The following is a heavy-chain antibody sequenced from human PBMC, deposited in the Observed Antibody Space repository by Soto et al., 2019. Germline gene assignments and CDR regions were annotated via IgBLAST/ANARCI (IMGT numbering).Heavy chain of an antibody. CDR2: ISYDGSRK. Sequence: QVQLVESGGGVVQPGRSLRLSCAASGFSFSNNGMHWVRQAPGKGLEGVAIISYDGSRKFYADSVKGRFTISRDNSKITLFLQLNRLRVEDTAVFYCSNDRVESGLGEIDYWGQGTLVTVSS. D-gene: IGHD3-16*01. V-gene: IGHV3-30*18. J-gene: IGHJ4*02. CDR1: GFSFSNNG. CDR3: SNDRVESGLGEIDY.